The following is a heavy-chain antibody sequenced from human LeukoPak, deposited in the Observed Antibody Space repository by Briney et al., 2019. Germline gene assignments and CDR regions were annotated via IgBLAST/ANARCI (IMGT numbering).Heavy chain of an antibody. Sequence: GGSLRLSCVASGFTFGSYEMNWVRQAPGKGLERVSYIGNITSTTYYADSVKGRFTVSRDDAKSSLYLQMDSLSAEDTAVYYCGRDFWSGYYTEDWGQGALVIVSS. CDR1: GFTFGSYE. D-gene: IGHD3-3*01. V-gene: IGHV3-48*03. CDR3: GRDFWSGYYTED. J-gene: IGHJ4*02. CDR2: IGNITSTT.